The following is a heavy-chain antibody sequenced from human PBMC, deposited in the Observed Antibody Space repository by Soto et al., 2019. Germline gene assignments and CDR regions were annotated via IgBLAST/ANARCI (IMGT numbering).Heavy chain of an antibody. Sequence: QVQLVESGGGVVQPGRSLRLSCAASGFTFSSFGMHWVRQAPGKGLECVAVISYDGSNKYYADSVKGRFTISRDNSKNTLYLQMNRLRAEDTAVYYCAKGPAIVLVPAAMNYYYGMDVWGQGTTVTVSS. J-gene: IGHJ6*02. CDR3: AKGPAIVLVPAAMNYYYGMDV. V-gene: IGHV3-30*18. CDR1: GFTFSSFG. D-gene: IGHD2-2*01. CDR2: ISYDGSNK.